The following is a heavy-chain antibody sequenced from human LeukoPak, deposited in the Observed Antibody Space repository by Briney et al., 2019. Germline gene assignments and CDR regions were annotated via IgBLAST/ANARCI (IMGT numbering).Heavy chain of an antibody. CDR3: ARDYYDSSGRSNWFDP. Sequence: ASVKVSCKASGGTFSSYAISWVRQAPGQGLEWMGWINPNSGGTNYAQKFQGRVTMTRDTSISTAYMELSRLRSDDTAVYYCARDYYDSSGRSNWFDPWGQGTLVTVSS. CDR2: INPNSGGT. CDR1: GGTFSSYA. J-gene: IGHJ5*02. V-gene: IGHV1-2*02. D-gene: IGHD3-22*01.